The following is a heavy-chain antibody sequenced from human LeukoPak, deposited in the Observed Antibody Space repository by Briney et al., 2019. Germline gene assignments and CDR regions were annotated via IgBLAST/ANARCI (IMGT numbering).Heavy chain of an antibody. D-gene: IGHD1-26*01. V-gene: IGHV3-48*01. CDR1: GFTFSSYS. CDR2: ISSSSSTI. CDR3: ARTRGVGATRDFDY. Sequence: GSLRLSCAASGFTFSSYSMNWVRQAPGKGLEWVSYISSSSSTIYYADSVKGRFTISRDNAKNSLYLQMNSLRAEDTAVYYCARTRGVGATRDFDYWGQGTLVTVSS. J-gene: IGHJ4*02.